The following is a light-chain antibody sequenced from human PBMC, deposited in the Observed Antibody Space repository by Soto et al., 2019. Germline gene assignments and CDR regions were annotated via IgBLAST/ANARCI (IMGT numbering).Light chain of an antibody. CDR2: GAS. CDR1: QSVSSGY. Sequence: EIGLTQSPGTLSLSPGERATLSCRASQSVSSGYLAWYQQKPGQAPRLLIYGASSRATGIPDRFSGSGSGTDFTLTISRLEPEDFAVYYCQQYGSSPTWTFGQGTKVEIK. J-gene: IGKJ1*01. CDR3: QQYGSSPTWT. V-gene: IGKV3-20*01.